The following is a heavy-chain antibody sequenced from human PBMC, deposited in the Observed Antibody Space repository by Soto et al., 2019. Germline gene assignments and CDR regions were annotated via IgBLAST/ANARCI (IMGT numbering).Heavy chain of an antibody. CDR1: GGSISSYY. Sequence: SETLSLTCTVSGGSISSYYWSWIRQPPGKGLELIGYIYSSGSTNYNPSLYGRVTVSLDTSKNQVSLNVTSVTAADTAVYYCTATPRYWGQGRLVTVS. CDR3: TATPRY. V-gene: IGHV4-59*01. J-gene: IGHJ4*02. CDR2: IYSSGST. D-gene: IGHD5-18*01.